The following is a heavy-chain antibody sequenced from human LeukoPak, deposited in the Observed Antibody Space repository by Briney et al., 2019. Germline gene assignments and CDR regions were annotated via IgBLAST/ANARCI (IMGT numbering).Heavy chain of an antibody. V-gene: IGHV1-46*01. J-gene: IGHJ4*02. CDR1: GYTFTSYD. CDR3: ARMGLTAYYFDY. CDR2: INPSGGST. D-gene: IGHD4/OR15-4a*01. Sequence: ASVKVSCKASGYTFTSYDINWVRQATGQGLEWMGIINPSGGSTSYAQKFQGRVTMTRDMSTSTVYMELSSLRSEDTAVYYCARMGLTAYYFDYWGQGTLVTVSS.